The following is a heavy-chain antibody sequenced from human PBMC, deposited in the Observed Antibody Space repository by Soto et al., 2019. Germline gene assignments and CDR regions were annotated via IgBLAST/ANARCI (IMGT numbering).Heavy chain of an antibody. Sequence: GASVKVSCKASGYTFTSYAMHWVRQAPGQRLEWMGWINAGNGNTKYSQKFQGRVTITRDTSASTAYMELSSLRSEDTAVYYCARQKGYDYIWGSYRQDAFDIWGQGTMVTVSS. J-gene: IGHJ3*02. CDR1: GYTFTSYA. CDR3: ARQKGYDYIWGSYRQDAFDI. CDR2: INAGNGNT. D-gene: IGHD3-16*02. V-gene: IGHV1-3*01.